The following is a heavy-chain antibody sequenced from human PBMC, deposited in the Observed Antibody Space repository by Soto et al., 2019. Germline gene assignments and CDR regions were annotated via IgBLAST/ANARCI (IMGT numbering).Heavy chain of an antibody. CDR2: IYHSGST. CDR1: GGSISSGGYS. Sequence: SETLSVTCAVSGGSISSGGYSWSWIRQPPGKGLEWIGYIYHSGSTYYNPSLKSRVTISVDRSKNQFSLKLSSVTAADTAVYYCARGADSSSNWFDPWGQGTLVTVSS. D-gene: IGHD6-13*01. J-gene: IGHJ5*02. CDR3: ARGADSSSNWFDP. V-gene: IGHV4-30-2*01.